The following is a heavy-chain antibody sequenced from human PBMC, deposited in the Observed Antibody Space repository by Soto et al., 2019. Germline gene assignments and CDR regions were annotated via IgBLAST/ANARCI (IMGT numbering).Heavy chain of an antibody. CDR3: AHRTLLWFGELSSYYFDS. CDR2: IYWDDDK. V-gene: IGHV2-5*02. J-gene: IGHJ4*02. CDR1: GFSLDTSKVA. D-gene: IGHD3-10*01. Sequence: QITLKESGPSLVKPTQTLTLTCTFSGFSLDTSKVAVGWIRQPPGKALEWLAIIYWDDDKRFNPSLKNRLTITKDTSKNQVVLTMTNVDPVDTATYYCAHRTLLWFGELSSYYFDSWGQGTLVTVSS.